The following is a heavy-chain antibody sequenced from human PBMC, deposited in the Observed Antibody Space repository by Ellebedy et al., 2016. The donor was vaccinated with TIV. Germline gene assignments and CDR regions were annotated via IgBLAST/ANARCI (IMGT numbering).Heavy chain of an antibody. J-gene: IGHJ5*02. CDR3: ARQSPYGSGSYYPASFDP. CDR1: GYSFTSYW. Sequence: GESLKISXKGSGYSFTSYWIGWVRQMPGKGLEWMGIIYPGDSETRYSPSFQGQVTISADKSISTAYLQWSSLKASDTAMYYCARQSPYGSGSYYPASFDPWGQGTLVTVSS. V-gene: IGHV5-51*01. D-gene: IGHD3-10*01. CDR2: IYPGDSET.